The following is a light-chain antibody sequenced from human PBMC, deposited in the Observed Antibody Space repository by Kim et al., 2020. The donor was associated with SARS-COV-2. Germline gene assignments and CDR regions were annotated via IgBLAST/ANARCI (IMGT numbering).Light chain of an antibody. Sequence: VSPRGRATRSCTASATVCRHLAWYQQNTGQAPRLLIYSASTRATGIPTRFRGSGSGTEFTLTISSLQSEDSAIYYCQHHNNWPPYTFGQGTKLEI. CDR1: ATVCRH. J-gene: IGKJ2*01. V-gene: IGKV3-15*01. CDR2: SAS. CDR3: QHHNNWPPYT.